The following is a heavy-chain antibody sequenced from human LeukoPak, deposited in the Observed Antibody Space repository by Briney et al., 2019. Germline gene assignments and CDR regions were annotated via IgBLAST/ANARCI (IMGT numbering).Heavy chain of an antibody. V-gene: IGHV1-46*01. J-gene: IGHJ4*02. CDR2: INPSGGST. CDR3: AREVTVAGTFDY. D-gene: IGHD6-19*01. Sequence: ASVKVSCKASGYTFTGYYMHWVRQAPGQGLEWMGIINPSGGSTSYAQKFQGRVTMTRDTSTSTVYMELSSLRSEDTAVYYCAREVTVAGTFDYWGQGTLVTVSS. CDR1: GYTFTGYY.